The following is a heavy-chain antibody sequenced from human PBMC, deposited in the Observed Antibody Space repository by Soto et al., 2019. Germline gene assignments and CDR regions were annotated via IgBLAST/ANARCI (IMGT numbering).Heavy chain of an antibody. Sequence: QVQLQESGPGLLKPSETLSLTCTVSGASMRNYYWSWIRQPAGKGLEWIGRIFGSGETYYNPSLKSRLLLSVDLSKSQFSLELTSVTAPDTAVYFCVREGDYSDNNGYPLFDYWGQGTLVTVSP. CDR3: VREGDYSDNNGYPLFDY. CDR1: GASMRNYY. CDR2: IFGSGET. D-gene: IGHD3-22*01. V-gene: IGHV4-4*07. J-gene: IGHJ4*02.